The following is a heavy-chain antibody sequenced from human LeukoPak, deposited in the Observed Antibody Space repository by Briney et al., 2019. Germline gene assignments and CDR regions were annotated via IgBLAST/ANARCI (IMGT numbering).Heavy chain of an antibody. D-gene: IGHD6-19*01. CDR2: ISASGDNT. CDR1: GFTFSSYA. Sequence: GGSLRLSCAASGFTFSSYAMSWVRQAPGKGLEWVSAISASGDNTYYADSVKGRFTISRDNSKNTLYMQMNSLRAEGTAVYYCAKDIQWLVPGYFDYWGQGTLVTVSS. J-gene: IGHJ4*02. V-gene: IGHV3-23*01. CDR3: AKDIQWLVPGYFDY.